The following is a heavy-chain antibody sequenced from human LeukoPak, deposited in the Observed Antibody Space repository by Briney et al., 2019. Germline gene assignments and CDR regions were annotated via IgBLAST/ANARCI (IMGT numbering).Heavy chain of an antibody. CDR1: GFTISSNY. D-gene: IGHD4-17*01. V-gene: IGHV3-53*01. J-gene: IGHJ4*02. CDR3: ARGPTVTLDY. Sequence: PGGSLRLSCAASGFTISSNYMSWVRQAPGKGLECVSVIYSGGSTYYADSVKGRFTISRDNSKNTLYLQMNSLRAEDTAVYYCARGPTVTLDYWGQGTLVTVSS. CDR2: IYSGGST.